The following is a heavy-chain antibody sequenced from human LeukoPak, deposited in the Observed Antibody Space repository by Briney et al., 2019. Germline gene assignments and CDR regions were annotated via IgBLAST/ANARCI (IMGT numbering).Heavy chain of an antibody. CDR1: GLTFSSYW. CDR3: ARASDPYGSGSYFPVGY. Sequence: GGSLRLSCAASGLTFSSYWMSWVRQAPGKGLEWVANFKQDVSEKYYVDSVKGRFTISRDNAKNSLYLQMNSLRAEGTAVYYCARASDPYGSGSYFPVGYWGQGTLVTVSS. CDR2: FKQDVSEK. J-gene: IGHJ4*02. V-gene: IGHV3-7*01. D-gene: IGHD3-10*01.